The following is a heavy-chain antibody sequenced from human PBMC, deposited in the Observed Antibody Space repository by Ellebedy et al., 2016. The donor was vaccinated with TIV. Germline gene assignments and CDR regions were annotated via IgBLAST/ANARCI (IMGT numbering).Heavy chain of an antibody. Sequence: AASVKVSCKASGYTFTTYDINWVRQATGQGLEWMGWMNPNSGNTGYAQKFQGRVTLTRNTSISTAYMELGSLRSEETSVYYCARRQFYMNDFWGQGTLVTVSS. CDR1: GYTFTTYD. CDR2: MNPNSGNT. J-gene: IGHJ4*02. V-gene: IGHV1-8*01. D-gene: IGHD5-24*01. CDR3: ARRQFYMNDF.